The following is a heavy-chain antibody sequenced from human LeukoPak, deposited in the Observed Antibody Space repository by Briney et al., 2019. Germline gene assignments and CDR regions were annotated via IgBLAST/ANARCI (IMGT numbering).Heavy chain of an antibody. CDR1: GGSVSSSSYY. CDR3: ARGGLGYYYYYVDV. J-gene: IGHJ6*03. V-gene: IGHV4-39*07. D-gene: IGHD1-26*01. Sequence: SETLSLTCTASGGSVSSSSYYWGWIRQPPGKGLEWIGSVYHSGTTYYNPSLKNRVTLSVTTSKNQLSLKMYSVTAADTAVYYCARGGLGYYYYYVDVWGKGTTVTVSS. CDR2: VYHSGTT.